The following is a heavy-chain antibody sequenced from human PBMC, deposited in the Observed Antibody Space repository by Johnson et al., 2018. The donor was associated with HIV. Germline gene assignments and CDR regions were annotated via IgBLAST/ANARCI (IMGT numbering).Heavy chain of an antibody. CDR3: TTKPYSSSWYGAFDI. CDR2: ISGSGVST. J-gene: IGHJ3*02. V-gene: IGHV3-23*04. CDR1: GFTFSNFA. D-gene: IGHD6-13*01. Sequence: VQLVESGGGLVEPGGSLRLSCAASGFTFSNFAMNWVRQAPGKGLEWVSVISGSGVSTYYADSLKGRFTISRDNSKNTLYLQMNSLKTEDTAVYYCTTKPYSSSWYGAFDIWGQGTMVTVSS.